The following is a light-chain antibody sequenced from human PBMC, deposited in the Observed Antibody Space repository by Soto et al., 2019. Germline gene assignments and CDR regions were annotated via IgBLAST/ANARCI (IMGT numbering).Light chain of an antibody. CDR3: QQYGSSPNT. CDR1: QSVSSSY. CDR2: GAS. Sequence: EIVLTQSPGTLSLSPGERATLSCRASQSVSSSYLAWYQQKPGQAPRLLIYGASSRATGIPDRFSGSGSGTDFTLTISRLEPEDVALYYCQQYGSSPNTFGQGTKLEIK. J-gene: IGKJ2*01. V-gene: IGKV3-20*01.